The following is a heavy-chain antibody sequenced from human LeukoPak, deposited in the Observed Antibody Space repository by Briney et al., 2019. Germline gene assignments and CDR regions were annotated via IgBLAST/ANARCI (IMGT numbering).Heavy chain of an antibody. CDR3: VRDSVWGYYFDY. J-gene: IGHJ4*02. Sequence: SETLSLTCTVSGGSISSYYWSWIRQPPGKGLEWIGYIYTSGSTSYNPSLKSRVTISVDTSKNQFSLKLTSVTAADTAVYYCVRDSVWGYYFDYWGQGTLVTVSS. V-gene: IGHV4-4*09. CDR1: GGSISSYY. D-gene: IGHD3-16*01. CDR2: IYTSGST.